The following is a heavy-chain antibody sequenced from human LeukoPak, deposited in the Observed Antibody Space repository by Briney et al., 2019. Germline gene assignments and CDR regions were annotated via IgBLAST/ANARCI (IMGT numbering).Heavy chain of an antibody. CDR1: GFTFSSYA. CDR3: ARVKGGSCLFY. D-gene: IGHD2-15*01. Sequence: GGSLRLSCTASGFTFSSYAMSWVRQAPGKGLEWVSAISGSGGSTYYADSVKGRFTISRDNSKNTLYLQMNSLRAEDTAVYYCARVKGGSCLFYWGQGTLVTVSS. CDR2: ISGSGGST. V-gene: IGHV3-23*01. J-gene: IGHJ4*02.